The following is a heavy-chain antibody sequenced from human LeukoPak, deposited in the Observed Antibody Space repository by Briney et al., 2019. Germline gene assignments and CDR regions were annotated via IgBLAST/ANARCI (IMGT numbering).Heavy chain of an antibody. CDR1: GFSLSTSGVG. J-gene: IGHJ4*02. CDR3: AHRSTMVRGVTFDY. V-gene: IGHV2-5*01. Sequence: SGPTLVKPTQTLTLTCTFSGFSLSTSGVGVGRIRQPPGKALEWLALIYWNDDKRYSPSLKSRLTITKDTSKNQVVLTMTNMDPVDTATYYCAHRSTMVRGVTFDYWGQGTLVTVSS. D-gene: IGHD3-10*01. CDR2: IYWNDDK.